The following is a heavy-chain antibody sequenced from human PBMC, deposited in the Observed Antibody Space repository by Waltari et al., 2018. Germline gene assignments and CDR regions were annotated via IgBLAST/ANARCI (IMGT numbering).Heavy chain of an antibody. CDR1: GYTFTGYY. Sequence: QVQLVQSGAEVKKPGASVKVSCKASGYTFTGYYMHWVRQAPGQGLEWMGWINPNSGETIYAQKFQGRVTMTEDTSTDTAYMELSSLRSEDTAVYYCATDHQWELGSDAFDIWGQGTMVTVSS. J-gene: IGHJ3*02. CDR2: INPNSGET. D-gene: IGHD1-26*01. CDR3: ATDHQWELGSDAFDI. V-gene: IGHV1-2*02.